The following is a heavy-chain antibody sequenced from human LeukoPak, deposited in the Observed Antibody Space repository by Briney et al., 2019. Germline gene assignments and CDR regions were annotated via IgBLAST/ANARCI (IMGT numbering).Heavy chain of an antibody. J-gene: IGHJ6*03. CDR2: FDPEDGET. Sequence: ASVKVSCKVSGYTLTELSMHWVRQAPGKGLEWVGGFDPEDGETIYAQKFQGRVTMTEDTSTDTAYMELSSLRSEDTAVYYCATAGSSTSLSYYYYMDVWGKGTTVTVSS. CDR1: GYTLTELS. CDR3: ATAGSSTSLSYYYYMDV. D-gene: IGHD2-2*01. V-gene: IGHV1-24*01.